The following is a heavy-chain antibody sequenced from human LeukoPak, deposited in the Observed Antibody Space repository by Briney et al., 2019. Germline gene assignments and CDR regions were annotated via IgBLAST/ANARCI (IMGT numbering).Heavy chain of an antibody. Sequence: GGSLRLSCAASGFTFSSHSMNWVRQAPGQGLEWVSYISSSTIIHYADSVKGRFTISRDDAKNSLYLQMNSLRAEDTAVYYCAKVPRQHDNWFDPWGQGTLVTVSS. D-gene: IGHD6-13*01. V-gene: IGHV3-48*01. CDR1: GFTFSSHS. CDR2: ISSSTII. J-gene: IGHJ5*02. CDR3: AKVPRQHDNWFDP.